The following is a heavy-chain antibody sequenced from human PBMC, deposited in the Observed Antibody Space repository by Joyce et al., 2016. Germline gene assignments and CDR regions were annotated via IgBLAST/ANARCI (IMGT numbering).Heavy chain of an antibody. V-gene: IGHV4-59*01. CDR2: MYYRGTT. D-gene: IGHD6-13*01. CDR1: DGSISGYY. J-gene: IGHJ6*02. CDR3: VRDRRQQMEYYNFYGMDV. Sequence: QVQLQESGPGLVKPSETLSLTCTVSDGSISGYYWTWIRQPPRKGLEWIGYMYYRGTTNYNPSLKSRVTISMDTPKNPFSLRLTSVTAADTAVYYCVRDRRQQMEYYNFYGMDVWGQGTTVIVS.